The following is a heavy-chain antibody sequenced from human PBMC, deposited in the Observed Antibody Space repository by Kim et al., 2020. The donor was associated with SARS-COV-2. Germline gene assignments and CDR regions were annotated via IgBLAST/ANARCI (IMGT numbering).Heavy chain of an antibody. CDR1: GGTISSYY. D-gene: IGHD6-13*01. J-gene: IGHJ6*02. Sequence: SETLSLTCTVSGGTISSYYWSWIRQPPGKGLEWIGYIYYSGSTDYNPSLKSRVTISVDTSKNQFSLKLSSVTAADTAVYYCARGYSSSWYPYYCYYYGMDVWGQGTTVTVS. CDR3: ARGYSSSWYPYYCYYYGMDV. V-gene: IGHV4-59*13. CDR2: IYYSGST.